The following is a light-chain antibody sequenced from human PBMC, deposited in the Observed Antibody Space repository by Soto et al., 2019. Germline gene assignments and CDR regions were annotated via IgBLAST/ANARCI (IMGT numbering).Light chain of an antibody. CDR1: SSDIGYYNF. CDR2: EVT. V-gene: IGLV2-18*02. J-gene: IGLJ1*01. Sequence: QSALTQPPSASGSPGQSVTISCTGTSSDIGYYNFVSWYQHRPGNAPQLMIYEVTKRPSGVPDRFSGSKSGNTASLTISGLQAEDEADYYCSSYTSSSTSYVFGTGTKLTVL. CDR3: SSYTSSSTSYV.